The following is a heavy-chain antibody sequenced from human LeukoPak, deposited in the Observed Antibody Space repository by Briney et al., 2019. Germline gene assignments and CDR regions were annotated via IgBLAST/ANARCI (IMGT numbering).Heavy chain of an antibody. CDR2: VNDGGDNA. CDR3: AKARGTTGWLPYFDY. J-gene: IGHJ4*02. V-gene: IGHV3-23*01. D-gene: IGHD6-19*01. Sequence: GGSLRLSCSASGFTFSSYAMSWVRQAPGKGLERVSSVNDGGDNAYYADYLRGRFTVSRDNSRNTLWLQMNSLRAEDTAIYYCAKARGTTGWLPYFDYWGQGALVTVSS. CDR1: GFTFSSYA.